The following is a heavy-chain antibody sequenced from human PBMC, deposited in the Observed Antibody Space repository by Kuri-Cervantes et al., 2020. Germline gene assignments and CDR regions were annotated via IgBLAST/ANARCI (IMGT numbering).Heavy chain of an antibody. V-gene: IGHV4-39*07. D-gene: IGHD2-2*03. CDR2: INHSGST. J-gene: IGHJ4*02. Sequence: GSLRLSCTVSGGSISSGDYYWSWIRQPPGKGLEWIGEINHSGSTNYNPSLKSRVTISVDTSKNQFSLKLSSVTAADTAVYYCARGPTGGYSFDYWGQGTLVTVSS. CDR3: ARGPTGGYSFDY. CDR1: GGSISSGDYY.